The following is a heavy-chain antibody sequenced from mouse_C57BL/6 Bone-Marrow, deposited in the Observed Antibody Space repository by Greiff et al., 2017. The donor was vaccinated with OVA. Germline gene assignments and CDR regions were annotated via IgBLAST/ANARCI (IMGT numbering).Heavy chain of an antibody. CDR3: ARSPPYYYGSSYEAMDY. V-gene: IGHV1-9*01. D-gene: IGHD1-1*01. J-gene: IGHJ4*01. Sequence: VQLQQSGAELMKPGASVKLSCKATGYTFTGYWIEWVKQRPGHGLEWIGEILPGSGSTNYNEKFKGKATFTADTSSNTAYMQLSSLTTEDSAIYYCARSPPYYYGSSYEAMDYWGQGTSVTVSS. CDR1: GYTFTGYW. CDR2: ILPGSGST.